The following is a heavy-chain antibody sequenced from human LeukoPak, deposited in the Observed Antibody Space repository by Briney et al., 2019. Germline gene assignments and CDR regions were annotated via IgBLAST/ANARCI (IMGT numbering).Heavy chain of an antibody. J-gene: IGHJ3*02. D-gene: IGHD3-9*01. CDR3: AKGDILTGYENDAFDI. CDR1: GFTFSSYG. V-gene: IGHV3-30*18. CDR2: ISYDGSNK. Sequence: GRSLRLSCAASGFTFSSYGMHWVRQAPGKGLEWVAVISYDGSNKYYADSVKGRFTISRDNSKNTLYLQMNSLRAEDTAVYYCAKGDILTGYENDAFDIWGQGTMVTVSS.